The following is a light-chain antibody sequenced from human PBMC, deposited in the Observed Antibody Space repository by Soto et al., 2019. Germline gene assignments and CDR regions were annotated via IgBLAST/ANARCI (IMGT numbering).Light chain of an antibody. CDR3: CSYAVSLILV. CDR2: DVS. CDR1: SSDVGGYNY. Sequence: QSALTQPRSVSGSPGQSVTISCTGTSSDVGGYNYVSWYQQHPGKAPKLMIYDVSKRPSGVPDRFSGSKSGNTASLTISGLQAEDEADYYCCSYAVSLILVFGGGTKLTVL. V-gene: IGLV2-11*01. J-gene: IGLJ2*01.